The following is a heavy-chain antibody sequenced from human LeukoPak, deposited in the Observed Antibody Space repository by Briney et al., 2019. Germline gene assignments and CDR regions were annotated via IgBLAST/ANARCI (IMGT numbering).Heavy chain of an antibody. D-gene: IGHD3-10*01. V-gene: IGHV4-34*01. J-gene: IGHJ4*02. Sequence: SETLSLTCAVYGGSFSGYYWSWIRQPPGKGLEWIGEINHSGSTNYNPSLKSRVTISVDTSKNQFSLKLSSVTAADTAVYYCARRRGPVTMVRGVIKTPLDYWGQGTLVTVSS. CDR3: ARRRGPVTMVRGVIKTPLDY. CDR1: GGSFSGYY. CDR2: INHSGST.